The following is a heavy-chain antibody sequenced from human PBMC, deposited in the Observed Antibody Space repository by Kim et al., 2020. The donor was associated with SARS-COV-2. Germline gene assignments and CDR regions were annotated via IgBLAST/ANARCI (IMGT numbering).Heavy chain of an antibody. Sequence: GGSLRLSCAASGFTFSSYGMHWVRQAPGKGLEWVAVIWYDGSNKYYADSVKGRFTISRDNSKNTLYLQMNSLRAEDTAVYYCAREKDIVVVPAAIGNWFDPWGQGTLVTVSS. CDR3: AREKDIVVVPAAIGNWFDP. CDR2: IWYDGSNK. J-gene: IGHJ5*02. CDR1: GFTFSSYG. V-gene: IGHV3-33*01. D-gene: IGHD2-2*01.